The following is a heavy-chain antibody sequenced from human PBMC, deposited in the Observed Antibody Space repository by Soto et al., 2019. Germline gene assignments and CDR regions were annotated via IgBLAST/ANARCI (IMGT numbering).Heavy chain of an antibody. CDR3: ARDREQHYYVSWTSRRGWFDP. D-gene: IGHD3-10*01. CDR2: IIPILGIA. CDR1: GGTFSSYT. Sequence: QVQLVQSGAEVQKPGSSVKVSCKASGGTFSSYTISWVRQAPGQGLEWMGRIIPILGIANYAQKFQGRVTITADKSTSTAYVELSSLRSEDTAVYYCARDREQHYYVSWTSRRGWFDPWGQGPLVTVSS. J-gene: IGHJ5*02. V-gene: IGHV1-69*08.